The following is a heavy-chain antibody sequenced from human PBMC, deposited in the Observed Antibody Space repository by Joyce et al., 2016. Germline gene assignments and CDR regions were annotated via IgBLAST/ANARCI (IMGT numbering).Heavy chain of an antibody. J-gene: IGHJ4*02. V-gene: IGHV2-5*01. CDR1: GFSPSTSGVG. CDR3: AREDLGFTIISD. Sequence: TWALTLTCTCSGFSPSTSGVGVGWIRQPPGKALEWLALIYWCDDKRYSPSLKSRLTITKDTSKNQVVLTMTNMDPVDTATYYCAREDLGFTIISDWGQGTLVTVSS. D-gene: IGHD3-22*01. CDR2: IYWCDDK.